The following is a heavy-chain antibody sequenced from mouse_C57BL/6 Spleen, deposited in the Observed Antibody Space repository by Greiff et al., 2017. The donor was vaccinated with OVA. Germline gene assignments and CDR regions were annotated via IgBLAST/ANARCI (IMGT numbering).Heavy chain of an antibody. CDR2: INPNNGGT. V-gene: IGHV1-22*01. D-gene: IGHD1-1*01. CDR1: GYTFTDYN. CDR3: AGSYYGSTLFDY. Sequence: DVQLQESGPELVKPGASVKMSCKASGYTFTDYNMHWVKQSHGKSLEWIGYINPNNGGTSYNQKFKGKATLTVNKSSSTAYMELRSLTSEDSAVYYCAGSYYGSTLFDYWGQGTTLTVSS. J-gene: IGHJ2*01.